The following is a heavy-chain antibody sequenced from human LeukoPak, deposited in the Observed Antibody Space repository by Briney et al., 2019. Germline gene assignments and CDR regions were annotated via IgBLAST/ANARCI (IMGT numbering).Heavy chain of an antibody. CDR3: ASGSGLAYCGGDCYDYFDY. Sequence: GGSLRLSCAASGFTFTNDFMTWVRQAPGKGLVWVSRINSDGSSTSYADSVKGRFTISRDNAKNTLYLQMNSLRAEDTAVYYCASGSGLAYCGGDCYDYFDYWGQGTLVTVSS. CDR2: INSDGSST. CDR1: GFTFTNDF. V-gene: IGHV3-74*01. J-gene: IGHJ4*02. D-gene: IGHD2-21*02.